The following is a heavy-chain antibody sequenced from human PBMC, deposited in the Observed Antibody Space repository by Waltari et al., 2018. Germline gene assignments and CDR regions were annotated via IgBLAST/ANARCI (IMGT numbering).Heavy chain of an antibody. J-gene: IGHJ5*02. Sequence: QVQLVQSGAEVKKPGSSVKVSCKASGGTFSSYAISWVRQAPGQGLEWMGGMNPNSGNTGYAQKFQGRVTITRNTSISTAYMELSSLRSEDTAVYYCARAYYDFWSRNWFDPWGQGTLVTVSS. CDR3: ARAYYDFWSRNWFDP. V-gene: IGHV1-8*03. D-gene: IGHD3-3*01. CDR2: MNPNSGNT. CDR1: GGTFSSYA.